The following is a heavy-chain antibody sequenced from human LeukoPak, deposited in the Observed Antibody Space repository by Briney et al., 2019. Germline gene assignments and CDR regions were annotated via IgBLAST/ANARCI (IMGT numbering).Heavy chain of an antibody. CDR3: ASSTSGWYNGNDY. Sequence: PSETLSLTCTVSGGSISSKSYYWGWIRQPPGKGLEWIGSVYYTGNTYYNPSLKSRVTISLDTSKNHFSLNLSSVTAADTAVYFCASSTSGWYNGNDYWGQGTLVTASS. CDR2: VYYTGNT. J-gene: IGHJ4*02. V-gene: IGHV4-39*02. CDR1: GGSISSKSYY. D-gene: IGHD6-19*01.